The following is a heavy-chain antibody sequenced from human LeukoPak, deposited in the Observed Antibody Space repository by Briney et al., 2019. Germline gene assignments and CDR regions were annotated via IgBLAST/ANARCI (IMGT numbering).Heavy chain of an antibody. CDR1: GYTFAIYW. CDR3: ARHMMAGTYSSSLDY. Sequence: GESLKISCKGSGYTFAIYWIAWVRQMPGKGLEWMGTIYHGDPDPRYSPSLQGHVTISVDKSTSNAYLQWTSLKASDTAIYYCARHMMAGTYSSSLDYWGQGTLVTVSS. V-gene: IGHV5-51*01. CDR2: IYHGDPDP. D-gene: IGHD6-13*01. J-gene: IGHJ4*02.